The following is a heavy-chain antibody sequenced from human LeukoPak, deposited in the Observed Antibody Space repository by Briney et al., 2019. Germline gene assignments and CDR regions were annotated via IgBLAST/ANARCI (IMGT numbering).Heavy chain of an antibody. D-gene: IGHD5-18*01. CDR2: IRYDGSNK. CDR3: AKDRGYSYGYLDY. J-gene: IGHJ4*02. CDR1: GFTFSSYG. V-gene: IGHV3-30*02. Sequence: GSLRLSCAASGFTFSSYGMHWVRQAPGKGLEWVAFIRYDGSNKYYADSVKGRFTISRDNSKNTLYLQMNSLRAEDTAVYYCAKDRGYSYGYLDYWGQGTLVTVSS.